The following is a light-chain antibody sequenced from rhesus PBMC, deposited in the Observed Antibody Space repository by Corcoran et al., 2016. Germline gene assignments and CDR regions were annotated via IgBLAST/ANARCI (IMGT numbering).Light chain of an antibody. J-gene: IGKJ2*01. CDR3: QHYNSLPYS. V-gene: IGKV1-32*05. CDR1: QGINSY. CDR2: DAN. Sequence: DIQKTQAPSSLSDSVGDRVTITLRARQGINSYLNWYQQKPGKAPKLLIYDANSLERGGPSRFNCSGSGTDFTITISSLQPEDFATYYFQHYNSLPYSFGQGTKVEIK.